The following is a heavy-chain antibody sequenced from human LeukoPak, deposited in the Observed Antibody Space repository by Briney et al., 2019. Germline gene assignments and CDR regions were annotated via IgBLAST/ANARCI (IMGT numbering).Heavy chain of an antibody. Sequence: PGGSLRLSCAASGFTFSSYSMNWVRQAPGKGLEWVSSISSSSSSYIYYADSVKGRFTISRDNAKNSLYLQMNSLRAEDTAVYYCARDRVTGTTGAVFDCWGQGTLVTVSS. CDR3: ARDRVTGTTGAVFDC. V-gene: IGHV3-21*01. CDR2: ISSSSSSYI. CDR1: GFTFSSYS. J-gene: IGHJ4*02. D-gene: IGHD1-7*01.